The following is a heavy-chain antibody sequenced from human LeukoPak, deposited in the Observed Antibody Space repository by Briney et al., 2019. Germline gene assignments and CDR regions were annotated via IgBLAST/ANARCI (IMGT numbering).Heavy chain of an antibody. D-gene: IGHD1-7*01. V-gene: IGHV3-30*02. Sequence: GGSLRLSCAASGFSFHKYGMHWVRQAPGKGLEWVAYIRVDGIDKYYPDSVKGRFTISRENSKSTVYLQMNSLIPDDTAVYFCSKAEARELLRAVGLEEYLKSWVQGTMVTVSS. CDR2: IRVDGIDK. J-gene: IGHJ1*01. CDR3: SKAEARELLRAVGLEEYLKS. CDR1: GFSFHKYG.